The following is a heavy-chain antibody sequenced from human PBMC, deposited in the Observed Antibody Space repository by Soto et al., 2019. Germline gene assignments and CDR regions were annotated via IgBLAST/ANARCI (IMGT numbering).Heavy chain of an antibody. CDR1: GFSLSSPRVA. CDR3: AHSVVAGLGYYFDY. CDR2: IYWDDDK. Sequence: QITLKESGPTLVKPTQTLTLTCTFSGFSLSSPRVAVGWIRQPPGKALEWLALIYWDDDKRYSPFLKSRLTITKDTSKNQVVLTMTNMDHVDTATYYCAHSVVAGLGYYFDYWGQGTLVTVSS. J-gene: IGHJ4*02. D-gene: IGHD6-19*01. V-gene: IGHV2-5*02.